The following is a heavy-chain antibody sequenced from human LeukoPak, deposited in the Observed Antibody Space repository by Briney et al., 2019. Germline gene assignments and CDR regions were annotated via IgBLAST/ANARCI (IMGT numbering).Heavy chain of an antibody. CDR3: ARGVWDQQGDYYYGMDV. V-gene: IGHV3-21*01. CDR2: ISSSSSYI. D-gene: IGHD3-16*01. J-gene: IGHJ6*02. CDR1: AFTFSIYS. Sequence: GGSLRLSCAASAFTFSIYSINWVRQAPGKGLEWVSSISSSSSYISYADSVKGRFSISRGNAKNSLYLQMNTLRAEDTAVYYCARGVWDQQGDYYYGMDVWGQGTTVTVSS.